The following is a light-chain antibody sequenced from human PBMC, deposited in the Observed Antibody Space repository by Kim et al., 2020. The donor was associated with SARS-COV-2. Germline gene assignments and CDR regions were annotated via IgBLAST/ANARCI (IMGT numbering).Light chain of an antibody. Sequence: APGKTAKITCGGNNIGSNSVHWYQQKPGQAPVLVIYYDSDRPSGIPERFSGSNSENGATLTISRVEAGDEADYYCQVWDGSSDHYVFGSGTKVTVL. CDR3: QVWDGSSDHYV. V-gene: IGLV3-21*04. CDR1: NIGSNS. CDR2: YDS. J-gene: IGLJ1*01.